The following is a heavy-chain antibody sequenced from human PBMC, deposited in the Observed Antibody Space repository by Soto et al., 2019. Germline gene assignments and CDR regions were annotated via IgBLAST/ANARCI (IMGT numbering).Heavy chain of an antibody. D-gene: IGHD1-26*01. CDR2: IRTKANGRTT. CDR3: TQLRWELLRYGMDV. Sequence: EVQLVESGGGLVQPGRSLRLSCITSGFIFGDYPMSWFRQTPGKGLEWVGFIRTKANGRTTEYAASVKGRFTISRDDSKNSAYLQMNSLKTEDTAVYYCTQLRWELLRYGMDVWGQGTTVTVSS. J-gene: IGHJ6*02. CDR1: GFIFGDYP. V-gene: IGHV3-49*03.